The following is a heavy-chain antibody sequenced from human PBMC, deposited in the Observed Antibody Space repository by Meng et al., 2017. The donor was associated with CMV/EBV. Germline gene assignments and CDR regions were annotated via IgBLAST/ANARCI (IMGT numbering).Heavy chain of an antibody. CDR2: IYYSGST. CDR3: ARLGQYRYFQH. D-gene: IGHD3-16*01. J-gene: IGHJ1*01. V-gene: IGHV4-39*01. Sequence: SETLSLICTVSGGSISSSSYYWGWIRQPPGKGLEWIGSIYYSGSTYYNPSLKSRVTISVDTSKNQFSLKLSSVTAADTAVYYCARLGQYRYFQHWGQGTLVTVSS. CDR1: GGSISSSSYY.